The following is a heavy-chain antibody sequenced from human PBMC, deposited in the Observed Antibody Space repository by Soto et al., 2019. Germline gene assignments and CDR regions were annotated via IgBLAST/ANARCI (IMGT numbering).Heavy chain of an antibody. D-gene: IGHD3-10*01. J-gene: IGHJ4*02. V-gene: IGHV5-51*01. CDR1: GFTFTSYW. CDR2: VFPGDSDT. CDR3: ARQGEGFYQRQIDF. Sequence: LGESLKISCKGSGFTFTSYWIAWVRQMPGKGPEWMGVVFPGDSDTRYSPSFQGQVIISADKSTSTAYLQWSSLKASDSATYYCARQGEGFYQRQIDFWGQGTLVKVSS.